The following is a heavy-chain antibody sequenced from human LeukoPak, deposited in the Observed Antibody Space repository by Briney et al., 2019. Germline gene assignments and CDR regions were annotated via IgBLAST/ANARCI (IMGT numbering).Heavy chain of an antibody. J-gene: IGHJ4*02. Sequence: PETLSLTCTVSGGAISPYYWSWVRHPPGKGRGWLGYIYYSGDTEYKPCPKSRVAMSVDTAKSQYALRLSSVTAADTAVYYCARSSGSTMFIDYWGQGTLVTVSS. V-gene: IGHV4-59*01. D-gene: IGHD3-10*02. CDR2: IYYSGDT. CDR3: ARSSGSTMFIDY. CDR1: GGAISPYY.